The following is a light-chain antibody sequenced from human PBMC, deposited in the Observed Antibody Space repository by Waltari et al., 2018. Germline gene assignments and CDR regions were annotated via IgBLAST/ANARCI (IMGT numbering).Light chain of an antibody. Sequence: EIVLTQSPGTLSLSPGERATLSCRASQSVSNNYLGWYQQKPGQAPRLLIYGASSRATGIPDRFSGSGSGTDFTLTINRLEPEDFAVYYCQQYGSLPRTFGQGTKVEIK. CDR1: QSVSNNY. J-gene: IGKJ1*01. CDR2: GAS. CDR3: QQYGSLPRT. V-gene: IGKV3-20*01.